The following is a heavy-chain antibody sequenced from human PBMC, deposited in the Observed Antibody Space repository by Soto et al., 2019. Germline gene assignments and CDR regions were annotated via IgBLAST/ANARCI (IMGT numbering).Heavy chain of an antibody. CDR1: GGTFSSYA. Sequence: VQLVQSGAEVKKPGSSVKVSCKASGGTFSSYAMSWVRQAPGKGLEWVSAISGSGGSTYYADSVKGRFTISRDNSKNTLYLQMNSLRAEDTAVYYCAKDPYDIVLMVYAPTFDYWGQGTLVTVSS. J-gene: IGHJ4*02. V-gene: IGHV3-23*04. CDR3: AKDPYDIVLMVYAPTFDY. D-gene: IGHD2-8*01. CDR2: ISGSGGST.